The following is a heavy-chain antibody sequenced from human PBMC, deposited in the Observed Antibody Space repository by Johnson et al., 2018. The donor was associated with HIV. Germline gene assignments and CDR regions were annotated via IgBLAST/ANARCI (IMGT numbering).Heavy chain of an antibody. CDR2: INSDGSST. V-gene: IGHV3-23*04. CDR3: AKDPGWFGEPGDAFDI. CDR1: GFTFSSYA. J-gene: IGHJ3*02. Sequence: EVQLVESGGGLVQPGGSLRLSCAASGFTFSSYAMSWVRQAPGKGLVWVSRINSDGSSTSYADSVKGRFTISRDNSKNTLFLQMNSLTADDTAIYYCAKDPGWFGEPGDAFDIWGQGTMVTVSS. D-gene: IGHD3-10*01.